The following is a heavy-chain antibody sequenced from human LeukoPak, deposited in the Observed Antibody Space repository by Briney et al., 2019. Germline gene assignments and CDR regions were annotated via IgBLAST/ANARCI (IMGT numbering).Heavy chain of an antibody. CDR3: AWRVDYDSSGYYLDY. J-gene: IGHJ4*02. CDR1: GGSISRSSYY. V-gene: IGHV4-39*01. Sequence: SETLSLTCTVSGGSISRSSYYWGWIRQPPGKGLEWIGSIYYSGSTYYNPSLKSRVTISVDTSKNQFSLKLSSVTAADTAVYYCAWRVDYDSSGYYLDYWGQGTLVTVSS. CDR2: IYYSGST. D-gene: IGHD3-22*01.